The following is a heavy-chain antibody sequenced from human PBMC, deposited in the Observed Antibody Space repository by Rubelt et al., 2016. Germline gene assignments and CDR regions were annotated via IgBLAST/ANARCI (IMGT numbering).Heavy chain of an antibody. CDR1: GGSFSGHF. CDR2: INHGGST. CDR3: ARQWVVGVSLVMHDWFDP. J-gene: IGHJ5*02. Sequence: QVQLQQWGAGLLKPSETLSLTCAVYGGSFSGHFWSWIRQPPGKGLEWIGEINHGGSTNYNPSLKSRVTIAVDTSKNHFSPGLDSVTAADTAVYYCARQWVVGVSLVMHDWFDPWGQGTLVTVSS. V-gene: IGHV4-34*01. D-gene: IGHD1-26*01.